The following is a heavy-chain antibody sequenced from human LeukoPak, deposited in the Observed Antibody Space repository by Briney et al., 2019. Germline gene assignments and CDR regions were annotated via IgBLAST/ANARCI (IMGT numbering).Heavy chain of an antibody. J-gene: IGHJ5*02. CDR1: GGSISSSSYY. V-gene: IGHV4-39*07. CDR3: ARDHNQYYYGSGVSGGWFDP. CDR2: IYYSGST. Sequence: SETLSLTCTVSGGSISSSSYYWGWIRQPPGKGLEWIGSIYYSGSTYYNPSVKSRVTISVDTSQNQFSLKLSSVTAADTAVYYCARDHNQYYYGSGVSGGWFDPWGQGTLVTVS. D-gene: IGHD3-10*01.